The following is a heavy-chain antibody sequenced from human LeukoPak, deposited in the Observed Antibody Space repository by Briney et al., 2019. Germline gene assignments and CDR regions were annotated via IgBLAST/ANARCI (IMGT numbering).Heavy chain of an antibody. V-gene: IGHV3-48*01. Sequence: GGSLRLSCAASGFTFSSYAMSWVRQAPGKGLEWVSYISSSSSIIYYVDSVKGRFTISRDNAKNSLYLQMNSLRAEDTAVYYCARDPNKLANFDHWGQGTLVTVSS. CDR1: GFTFSSYA. CDR3: ARDPNKLANFDH. D-gene: IGHD1-7*01. CDR2: ISSSSSII. J-gene: IGHJ4*02.